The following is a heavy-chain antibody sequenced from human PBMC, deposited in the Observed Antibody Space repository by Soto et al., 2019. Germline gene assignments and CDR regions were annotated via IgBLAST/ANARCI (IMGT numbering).Heavy chain of an antibody. CDR3: ARFYSSPWLDP. V-gene: IGHV4-59*01. D-gene: IGHD6-13*01. Sequence: SETLSLTCTVSGGSISSYYWSWIRQPPGKGLEWIGYIYYSGSTNYNPSLKSRFTISVDTSKNQFSLKLSSVTAADTAVYYCARFYSSPWLDPWGQGTLVTVSS. CDR1: GGSISSYY. J-gene: IGHJ5*02. CDR2: IYYSGST.